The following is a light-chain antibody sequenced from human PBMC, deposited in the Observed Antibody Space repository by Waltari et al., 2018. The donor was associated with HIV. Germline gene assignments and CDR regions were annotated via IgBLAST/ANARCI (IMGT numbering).Light chain of an antibody. CDR3: SSYAAMNNFYVL. Sequence: QSALTQPPSVSGSPGQSVTISCTGTSRDIGLYNYVSWDQQCPGKAPKLVIFEVTKRPSGVPDRFSGSKSGNTASLTVSGLQPEDEGDYYCSSYAAMNNFYVLFGGGTKLTVL. J-gene: IGLJ2*01. CDR1: SRDIGLYNY. CDR2: EVT. V-gene: IGLV2-8*01.